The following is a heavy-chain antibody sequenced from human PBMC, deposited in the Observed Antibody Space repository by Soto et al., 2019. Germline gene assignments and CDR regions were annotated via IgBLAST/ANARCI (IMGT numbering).Heavy chain of an antibody. J-gene: IGHJ5*02. CDR1: GYTFTSYD. V-gene: IGHV1-8*01. CDR2: MNPNSGNT. CDR3: ARYCSGGSCYSGRKFDP. Sequence: QVQLVQSGAEVKKPGASVKVSCKASGYTFTSYDINWVRQATGQGLEWMGWMNPNSGNTGYAQKFQGRVTMSRNTSISRAYMELSSLRSEDTAVYYCARYCSGGSCYSGRKFDPWGQGTLVTVSS. D-gene: IGHD2-15*01.